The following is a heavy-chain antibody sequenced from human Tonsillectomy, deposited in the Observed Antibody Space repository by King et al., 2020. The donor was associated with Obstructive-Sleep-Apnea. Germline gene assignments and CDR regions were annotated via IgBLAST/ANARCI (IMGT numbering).Heavy chain of an antibody. CDR3: ARQNLNFGGGAFDI. CDR1: GYSFTNYW. CDR2: IYPRDSDA. J-gene: IGHJ3*02. V-gene: IGHV5-51*01. D-gene: IGHD3-16*01. Sequence: QLVQSGAEVKKPGESLKISCKGSGYSFTNYWIGWVRQMPGKGLEFMGIIYPRDSDASYSPSFQGQVTISADKSTSTAYLQWSSLRASDTAMFYCARQNLNFGGGAFDIWGQGTMVIVSS.